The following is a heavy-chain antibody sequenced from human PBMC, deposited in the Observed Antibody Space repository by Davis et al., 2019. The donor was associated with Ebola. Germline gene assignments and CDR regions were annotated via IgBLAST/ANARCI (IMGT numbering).Heavy chain of an antibody. CDR2: IYYSGST. V-gene: IGHV4-39*01. Sequence: SETLSLTCAAYGGPFSNSYWSWIRQPPGKGLEWIGSIYYSGSTYYNPSLKSRVTISVYTSKNQFSLRLSSVTAADTAVYYCARHVFSIIVVVMTNWFDPWGQGTLVTVSS. CDR1: GGPFSNSY. CDR3: ARHVFSIIVVVMTNWFDP. D-gene: IGHD3-22*01. J-gene: IGHJ5*02.